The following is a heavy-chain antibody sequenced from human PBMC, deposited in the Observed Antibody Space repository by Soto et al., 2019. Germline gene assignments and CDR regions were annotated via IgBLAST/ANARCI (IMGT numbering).Heavy chain of an antibody. CDR2: ISSSGSTI. V-gene: IGHV3-48*03. J-gene: IGHJ3*02. D-gene: IGHD3-22*01. CDR3: ASVEVVITADDAFDI. Sequence: PGGSLRLSCAASGFTFSSYEMNWVRQAPGKGLEWVSYISSSGSTIYYADSVKGRFTISRDNAKNSLYLQMNSLRAEDTAVYSCASVEVVITADDAFDIWGQGTMVTVSS. CDR1: GFTFSSYE.